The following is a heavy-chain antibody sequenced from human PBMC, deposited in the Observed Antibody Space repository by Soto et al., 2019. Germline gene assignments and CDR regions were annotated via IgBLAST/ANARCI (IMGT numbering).Heavy chain of an antibody. V-gene: IGHV4-38-2*01. CDR3: ARAPRISGGFDY. Sequence: SETLSLTCAVSGYSISSGYYWGWIRQPPGKGLEWIGSIYHSGSTYYNPSLKSRVTISVDTSKNQFSLKLSSVTAADTAVYYCARAPRISGGFDYWGQGTLVTV. CDR1: GYSISSGYY. CDR2: IYHSGST. J-gene: IGHJ4*02. D-gene: IGHD2-15*01.